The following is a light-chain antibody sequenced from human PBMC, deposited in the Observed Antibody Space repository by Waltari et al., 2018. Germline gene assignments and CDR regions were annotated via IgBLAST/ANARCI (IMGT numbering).Light chain of an antibody. CDR1: QSVSSN. CDR3: QQYNNWPRT. J-gene: IGKJ1*01. Sequence: EIVMTQSPATLSVSPGESATLSCRASQSVSSNLAWYQQKPGQAPRLLIYGASTRATGIPARFSGSGSGTEFTLTISSRQSEDFAVYYCQQYNNWPRTFGQGTKVEIK. CDR2: GAS. V-gene: IGKV3-15*01.